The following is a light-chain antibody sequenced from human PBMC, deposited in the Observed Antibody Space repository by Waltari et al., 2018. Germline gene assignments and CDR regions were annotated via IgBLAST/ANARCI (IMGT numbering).Light chain of an antibody. CDR3: QSYDSSLSGHV. J-gene: IGLJ1*01. V-gene: IGLV1-40*01. CDR1: SSNIGAGYD. Sequence: QSVLTQPPSVSGAPGQRVTISCTGSSSNIGAGYDVHWYQQLPGRAHKLLFHGNDKRPSGVPDRFSGSKTGTSGSLAIAGLQADDETDYYCQSYDSSLSGHVFGTGTKVTVL. CDR2: GND.